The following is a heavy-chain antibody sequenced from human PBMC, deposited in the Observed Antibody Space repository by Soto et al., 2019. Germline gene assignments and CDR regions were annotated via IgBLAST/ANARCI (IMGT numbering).Heavy chain of an antibody. D-gene: IGHD3-9*01. CDR2: INSDGSST. CDR1: GFTFSSYW. J-gene: IGHJ6*02. CDR3: ARDRRLTYYYYGMDV. Sequence: GGSLRLSCAASGFTFSSYWMHWVRQAPGKGLVWVSRINSDGSSTSYADSVKGRFTISRDNAKNTLYLQMNSVRAEDTAVYYCARDRRLTYYYYGMDVWGQGTTVTVSS. V-gene: IGHV3-74*01.